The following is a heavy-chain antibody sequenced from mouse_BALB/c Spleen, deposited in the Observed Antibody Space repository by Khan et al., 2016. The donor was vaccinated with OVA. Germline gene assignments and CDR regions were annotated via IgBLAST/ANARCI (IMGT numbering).Heavy chain of an antibody. CDR3: VRDGAYHRSDGWFAY. J-gene: IGHJ3*01. D-gene: IGHD2-14*01. CDR2: INPSNGYT. CDR1: GFTFTSYT. Sequence: QVQLKESGAELARPGASVKMSCKASGFTFTSYTIHWIKERPGQGLEWIGYINPSNGYTNSNQKIQDQATLTTDKSSTTAYLKLSSLTSDDSAVYNCVRDGAYHRSDGWFAYWGQGTLVTVSA. V-gene: IGHV1-4*01.